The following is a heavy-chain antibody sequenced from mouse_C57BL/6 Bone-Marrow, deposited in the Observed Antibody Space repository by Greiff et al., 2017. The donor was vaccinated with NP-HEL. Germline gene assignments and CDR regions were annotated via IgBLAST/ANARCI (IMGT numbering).Heavy chain of an antibody. Sequence: QVHVKQSGAELVKPGASVKLSCKASGYTFTEYTIHWVKQRSGQGLEWIGWFYPGSGSIKYNEKFKDKATLTADKSSSTVYMELSRLTSEDSAVYFCARHGDYYGSSFQWYFDVWGTGTTVTVSS. D-gene: IGHD1-1*01. CDR2: FYPGSGSI. CDR1: GYTFTEYT. V-gene: IGHV1-62-2*01. CDR3: ARHGDYYGSSFQWYFDV. J-gene: IGHJ1*03.